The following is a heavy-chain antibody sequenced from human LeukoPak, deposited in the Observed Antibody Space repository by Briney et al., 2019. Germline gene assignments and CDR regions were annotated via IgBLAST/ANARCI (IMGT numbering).Heavy chain of an antibody. CDR3: AGGSNLRGTLSDY. V-gene: IGHV1-2*02. D-gene: IGHD1-14*01. J-gene: IGHJ4*02. CDR2: INPNSGGT. CDR1: GYTFTGYY. Sequence: ASVKVSCKASGYTFTGYYMHWVRQAPGQGLEWMGWINPNSGGTNYAQKFQGRVTMTRDTSISTAYMELSRLRSDDTAVYYCAGGSNLRGTLSDYWGQGTLGTVSS.